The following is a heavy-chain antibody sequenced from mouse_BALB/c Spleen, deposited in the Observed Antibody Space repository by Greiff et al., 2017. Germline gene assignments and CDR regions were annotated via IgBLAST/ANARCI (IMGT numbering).Heavy chain of an antibody. J-gene: IGHJ2*01. CDR1: GFTFSSFG. D-gene: IGHD1-1*01. Sequence: EVKLMESGGGLVQPGGSRKLSCAASGFTFSSFGMHWVRQAPEKGLEWVAYISSGSSTIYYADTVKGRFTISRDNPKNTLFLQMTSLRSEDTAMYYCARGALLRYPDYWGQGTTLAVSS. CDR2: ISSGSSTI. V-gene: IGHV5-17*02. CDR3: ARGALLRYPDY.